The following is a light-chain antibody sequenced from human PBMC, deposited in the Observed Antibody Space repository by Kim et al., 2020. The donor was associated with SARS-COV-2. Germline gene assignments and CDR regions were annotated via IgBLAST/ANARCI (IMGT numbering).Light chain of an antibody. CDR3: QQYYGTPYS. Sequence: RATINCKASQSVLYSSNNKNYLAWYQQKRGQPPKLLIYWAATRESGVPDRFSGSGSGTDVTLTISSMQAEDVAVYYCQQYYGTPYSFGQGTKLEIK. V-gene: IGKV4-1*01. J-gene: IGKJ2*03. CDR1: QSVLYSSNNKNY. CDR2: WAA.